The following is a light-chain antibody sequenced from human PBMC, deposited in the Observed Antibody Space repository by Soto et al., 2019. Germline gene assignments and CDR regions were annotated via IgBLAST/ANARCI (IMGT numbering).Light chain of an antibody. CDR3: QQLFDSPIT. CDR2: DAS. Sequence: DIQMTQSPSTLSASVGDRVTITCRASQSISSWLSWYQQKPGKAPKLLIYDASSLQSGVPSRFSGSGSGTEFTLTISSLQPDDFATYYCQQLFDSPITLGQGTRLEIK. V-gene: IGKV1-5*01. CDR1: QSISSW. J-gene: IGKJ5*01.